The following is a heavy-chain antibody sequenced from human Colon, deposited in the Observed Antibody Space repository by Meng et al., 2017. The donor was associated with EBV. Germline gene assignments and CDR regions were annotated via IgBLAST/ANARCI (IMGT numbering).Heavy chain of an antibody. Sequence: LLRQEEVPGLVEPAETLYLPCSVSGDSISGRGDFWGWVRQPPGQGLEWIGNIYYPGSTYYNPSLKSRVTISVDTSKNQFSLKVTSMTAADTAVYYCARDGPLLWGPGTLVTVSS. V-gene: IGHV4-39*07. CDR2: IYYPGST. CDR3: ARDGPLL. CDR1: GDSISGRGDF. J-gene: IGHJ4*02.